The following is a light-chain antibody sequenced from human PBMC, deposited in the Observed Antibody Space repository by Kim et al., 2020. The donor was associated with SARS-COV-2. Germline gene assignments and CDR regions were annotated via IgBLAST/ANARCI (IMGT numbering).Light chain of an antibody. V-gene: IGLV4-60*03. CDR3: ETWDSNIQV. CDR2: VEGSGSY. Sequence: QLVLTQSTSASASLGSSVKLTCTLSSGHSNYFIAWHQQQPGKAPRFLMKVEGSGSYNKGGGVPDRFSGSRSGADRYLIISNLHSEDEADYYCETWDSNIQVFGGGTQLTVL. J-gene: IGLJ3*02. CDR1: SGHSNYF.